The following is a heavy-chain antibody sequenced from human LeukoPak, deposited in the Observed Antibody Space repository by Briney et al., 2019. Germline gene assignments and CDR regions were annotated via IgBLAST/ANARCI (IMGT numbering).Heavy chain of an antibody. D-gene: IGHD5-12*01. CDR2: INPNSGAT. V-gene: IGHV1-2*02. CDR3: ARDFGRYSGYDFDF. J-gene: IGHJ4*02. CDR1: GSTFTGYF. Sequence: ASVKVSCTASGSTFTGYFMHWMRQPPGQGLEWMAWINPNSGATNYAPKFQGRVTLTRDTSITTAYMELSRLRSDDTAVYYCARDFGRYSGYDFDFWGQGTLVTVSS.